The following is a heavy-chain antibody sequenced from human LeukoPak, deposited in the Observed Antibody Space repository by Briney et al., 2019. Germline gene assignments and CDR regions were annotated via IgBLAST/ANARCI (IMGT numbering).Heavy chain of an antibody. J-gene: IGHJ4*02. CDR2: IHYTGFT. CDR1: GGSITGYF. D-gene: IGHD1-26*01. V-gene: IGHV4-59*01. Sequence: SETLSLTCAVSGGSITGYFWGWIRQPPGKGLEWIGYIHYTGFTSYNASLKSRITISVDTSMNQFSLNLNSVTAADTAVYYCARYSGTHYAYWGQGTLVTVSS. CDR3: ARYSGTHYAY.